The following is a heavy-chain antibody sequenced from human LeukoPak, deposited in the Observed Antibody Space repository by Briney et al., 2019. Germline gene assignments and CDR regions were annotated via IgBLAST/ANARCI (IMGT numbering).Heavy chain of an antibody. CDR3: ARDTSGHCSGGSCYSFDI. CDR1: GDSISSYH. CDR2: IYYSDST. J-gene: IGHJ3*02. Sequence: SETLSLTCTVSGDSISSYHWSWIRQPPGKGLEWIGYIYYSDSTNYNPSLKSRVTISVDTSKNQFSLKLSSVTAADTAVYYCARDTSGHCSGGSCYSFDIWGQGTMVTVSS. D-gene: IGHD2-15*01. V-gene: IGHV4-59*01.